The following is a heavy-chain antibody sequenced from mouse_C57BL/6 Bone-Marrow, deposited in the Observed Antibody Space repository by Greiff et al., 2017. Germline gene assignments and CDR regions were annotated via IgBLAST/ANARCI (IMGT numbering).Heavy chain of an antibody. Sequence: VQLQQSGAELVKPGASVKISCKASGYAFSSYWMNWVKQRPGKGLEWIGQIYPGDGDTNYNGKFKGKATLTADKSSSTAYMQLNSLTSEDSAVDVCARERTAYYARDYWGQGTSVTVSS. CDR1: GYAFSSYW. J-gene: IGHJ4*01. V-gene: IGHV1-80*01. CDR3: ARERTAYYARDY. CDR2: IYPGDGDT.